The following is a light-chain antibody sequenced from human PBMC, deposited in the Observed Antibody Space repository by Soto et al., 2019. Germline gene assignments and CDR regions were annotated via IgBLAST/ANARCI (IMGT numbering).Light chain of an antibody. CDR2: DVS. V-gene: IGLV2-11*01. Sequence: QSVLTQPRSVSGSPGQSVTISCTGTSSDVGGYNYVSWYQQHPGKAPKLMIYDVSKRPSGVPDRFSGSKSGNTASLTISGLQAEDVADYYCCSYAGSYTYVFGTGTTLTVL. CDR1: SSDVGGYNY. J-gene: IGLJ1*01. CDR3: CSYAGSYTYV.